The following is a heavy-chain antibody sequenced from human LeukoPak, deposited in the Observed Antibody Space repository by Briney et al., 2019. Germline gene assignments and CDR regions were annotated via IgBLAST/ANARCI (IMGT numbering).Heavy chain of an antibody. D-gene: IGHD2-15*01. CDR2: ISGSGGST. Sequence: PGGSLRLSCAASGFTFSSYAMSWVRQAPGKGLEWVSAISGSGGSTYYADSVKGRFTISRDNSKNTLYLQMNSLRAEDTAVYYCAKDPVVVPAAIRCSGGSCYSVDYWGQGTLVTVSS. V-gene: IGHV3-23*01. J-gene: IGHJ4*02. CDR1: GFTFSSYA. CDR3: AKDPVVVPAAIRCSGGSCYSVDY.